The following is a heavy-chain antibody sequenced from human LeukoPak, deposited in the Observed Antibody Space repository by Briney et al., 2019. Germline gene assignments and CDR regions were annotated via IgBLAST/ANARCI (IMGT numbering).Heavy chain of an antibody. D-gene: IGHD3-3*01. CDR1: GFIFDSYS. Sequence: GGSLRLSCAGVGFIFDSYSIHWVRQAPGKGLEWVAVISDDGNTNSYADSVKGRFTISRDNSARTVYLQMNSLRAEDTAVYYCARDRAGYDFWSWDYWGQGTLVTVSS. J-gene: IGHJ4*02. CDR3: ARDRAGYDFWSWDY. V-gene: IGHV3-30*04. CDR2: ISDDGNTN.